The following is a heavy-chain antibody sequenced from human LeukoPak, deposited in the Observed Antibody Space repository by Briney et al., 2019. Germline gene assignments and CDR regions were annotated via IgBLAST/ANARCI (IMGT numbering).Heavy chain of an antibody. Sequence: ASVKVSCKASGYTFSGYYMHWVRQAPGQGLEWMGWINPNSGGTNYAQKFQGRVTMTRDTSISTAYMELSRLRSDDTAVYYCARGYPLSTAAAGTYFQHWGQGTLVTVSS. D-gene: IGHD6-13*01. CDR1: GYTFSGYY. CDR3: ARGYPLSTAAAGTYFQH. V-gene: IGHV1-2*02. J-gene: IGHJ1*01. CDR2: INPNSGGT.